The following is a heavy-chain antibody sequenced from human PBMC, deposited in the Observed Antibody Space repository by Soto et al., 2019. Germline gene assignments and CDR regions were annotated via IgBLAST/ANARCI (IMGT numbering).Heavy chain of an antibody. CDR3: AKVIAAAGTGYWFDP. CDR1: GFTFSSYA. Sequence: EVQLLESGGGLVQPGGSLRLSCAASGFTFSSYAMSWVRQAPGKGLEWVSAISGSGGSTYYADAVKGRFTISRDNSKNTLYLQMNSLTAEDTAGYYCAKVIAAAGTGYWFDPWGQGNLVTVSS. V-gene: IGHV3-23*01. D-gene: IGHD6-13*01. CDR2: ISGSGGST. J-gene: IGHJ5*02.